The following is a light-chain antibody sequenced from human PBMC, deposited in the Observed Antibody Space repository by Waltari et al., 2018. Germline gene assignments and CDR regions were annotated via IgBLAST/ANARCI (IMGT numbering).Light chain of an antibody. CDR3: SSYTTSSAPGV. J-gene: IGLJ1*01. Sequence: QSALTQPASVSGSPGQSITISCSGTDSDVGAYDFVSWYQQHPGKAPHLIIYEVSNRPSGICNVFSASRSGNPASLTISGLQAEDEADYYCSSYTTSSAPGVFGTGTSVTVL. CDR1: DSDVGAYDF. CDR2: EVS. V-gene: IGLV2-14*01.